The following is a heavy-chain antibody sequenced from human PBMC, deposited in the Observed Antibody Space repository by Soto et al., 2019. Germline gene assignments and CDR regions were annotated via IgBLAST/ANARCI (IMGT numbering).Heavy chain of an antibody. J-gene: IGHJ4*02. CDR1: GYTFSDYY. D-gene: IGHD3-3*01. V-gene: IGHV3-11*01. Sequence: GSLRLSCAASGYTFSDYYMSWIRQAPGKGLEWISYIDTSGTKIYYADSVKGRFTITRDNAKNSLYLEMNSLRDEDTAVYYCASHYDMWSGYLYPVDYWGQGTLVTVSS. CDR3: ASHYDMWSGYLYPVDY. CDR2: IDTSGTKI.